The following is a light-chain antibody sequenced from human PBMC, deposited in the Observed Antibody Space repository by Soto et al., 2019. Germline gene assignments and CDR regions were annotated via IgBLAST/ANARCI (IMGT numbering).Light chain of an antibody. CDR1: SSDVGGYNL. CDR3: CSYAGSRSWV. V-gene: IGLV2-23*02. J-gene: IGLJ3*02. Sequence: QSVLTQPASVSGSPGQSITISCTGTSSDVGGYNLVSWYQQHPGKAPKLIIYEVTKWPSGVSDRFSGSKSGNTASLTISGLQAEDEADYYCCSYAGSRSWVFGGGTKLTVL. CDR2: EVT.